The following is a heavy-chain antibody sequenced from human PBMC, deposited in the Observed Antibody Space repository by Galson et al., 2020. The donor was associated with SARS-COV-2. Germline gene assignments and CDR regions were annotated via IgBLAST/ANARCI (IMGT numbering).Heavy chain of an antibody. J-gene: IGHJ4*02. CDR2: IGSSGNTI. CDR3: ARRSKVQTATVATNDHWVATNDY. D-gene: IGHD5-12*01. CDR1: GFTFSTYE. Sequence: GESLKISCAASGFTFSTYEMNWVRQAPGKGLEWVSYIGSSGNTIYYADSVKGRFTIFRDNAKNSLYLQMNSLRAEDTAVYYCARRSKVQTATVATNDHWVATNDYWGQGALVTVSS. V-gene: IGHV3-48*03.